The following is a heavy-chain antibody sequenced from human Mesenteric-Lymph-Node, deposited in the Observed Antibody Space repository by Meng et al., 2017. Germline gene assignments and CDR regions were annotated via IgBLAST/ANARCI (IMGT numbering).Heavy chain of an antibody. J-gene: IGHJ3*02. D-gene: IGHD2-2*01. CDR1: GDSISSDIW. CDR2: VYHRGDT. Sequence: QGQLQESGPGLVKPSGTLSLTCTVSGDSISSDIWWSWVRQPPGKGLEWIGEVYHRGDTNYNPSLKSRVDISVDTSKNQFSLKLSSVTAADTAVYYCARVPDIVVVPAAPDAFDIWGQGTMVTVSS. CDR3: ARVPDIVVVPAAPDAFDI. V-gene: IGHV4-4*02.